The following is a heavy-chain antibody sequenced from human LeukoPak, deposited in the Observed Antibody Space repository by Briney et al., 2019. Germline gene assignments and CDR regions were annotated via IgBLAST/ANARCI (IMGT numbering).Heavy chain of an antibody. D-gene: IGHD3-22*01. Sequence: PGGSLRLSCAASGFTFSSYSMNWVRQAPGKGLEWVSSISSSSSYIYYADSVKGRFTISRDNAKNSLYLQMNSLRAEDTAVYYCAGVGGDYYDSSGQLDYWGQGTLVTVSS. CDR1: GFTFSSYS. J-gene: IGHJ4*02. CDR3: AGVGGDYYDSSGQLDY. V-gene: IGHV3-21*01. CDR2: ISSSSSYI.